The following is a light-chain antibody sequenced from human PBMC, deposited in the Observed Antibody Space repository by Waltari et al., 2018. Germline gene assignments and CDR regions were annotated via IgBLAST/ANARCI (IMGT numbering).Light chain of an antibody. CDR1: QSVSSN. V-gene: IGKV3-15*01. J-gene: IGKJ1*01. CDR3: QQYDTWPRT. Sequence: EKVMTQPPATLSVSPGERATLSCRASQSVSSNLAWYQQKPGQAPRLIGYGASTRATGIPARLSGSGSGTEFPLTISSLQSDDFAVDYCQQYDTWPRTFGQGTKVEIK. CDR2: GAS.